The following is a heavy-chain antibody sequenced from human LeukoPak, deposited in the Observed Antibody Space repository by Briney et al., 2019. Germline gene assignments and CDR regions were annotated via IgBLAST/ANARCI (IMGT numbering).Heavy chain of an antibody. J-gene: IGHJ4*02. Sequence: PSETLSLTCAVSGGSISSSNWWSWVRQPPGKGLEWIGEIYHSGSTNYNPSLKSRVTISVDKSKNQFSLKLSSVTAADTAVYYCASLDVYGSGTEACYWGQGTLVTVSS. V-gene: IGHV4-4*02. CDR1: GGSISSSNW. CDR2: IYHSGST. D-gene: IGHD3-10*01. CDR3: ASLDVYGSGTEACY.